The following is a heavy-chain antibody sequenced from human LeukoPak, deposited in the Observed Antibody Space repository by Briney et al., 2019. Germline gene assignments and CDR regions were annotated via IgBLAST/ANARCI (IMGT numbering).Heavy chain of an antibody. CDR3: ARVRYSSGWYPDY. CDR2: IYYSGST. J-gene: IGHJ4*02. Sequence: SETLSLTRTVSGGSISSSSYYWGWIRQPPGKGLEWIGSIYYSGSTYYNPSLKSRVTISVDTSKNQFSLKLSSVTAADTAVYYCARVRYSSGWYPDYWGQGTLVTVSS. V-gene: IGHV4-39*01. D-gene: IGHD6-19*01. CDR1: GGSISSSSYY.